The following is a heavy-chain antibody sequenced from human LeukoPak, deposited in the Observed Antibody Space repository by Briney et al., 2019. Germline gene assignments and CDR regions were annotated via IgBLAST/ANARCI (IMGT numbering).Heavy chain of an antibody. CDR3: VREDLGIEY. CDR2: ISGSGGST. D-gene: IGHD3/OR15-3a*01. J-gene: IGHJ4*02. V-gene: IGHV3-23*01. CDR1: GFTFSSYA. Sequence: PGGSLRLSCAASGFTFSSYAMSWVRQAPGKGLEWVSAISGSGGSTYYADSVKGRFAISRDSSKKTLYLQMSSLRAEDTAVYYCVREDLGIEYWGQGTLVTVSP.